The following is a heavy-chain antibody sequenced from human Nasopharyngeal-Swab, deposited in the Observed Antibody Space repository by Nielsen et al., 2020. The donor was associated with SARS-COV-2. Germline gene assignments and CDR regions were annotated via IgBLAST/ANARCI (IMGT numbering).Heavy chain of an antibody. CDR3: VRDGWGFDGMDF. D-gene: IGHD3-10*01. J-gene: IGHJ6*02. CDR2: IDGSGST. CDR1: GGSINSNDYY. Sequence: SETLSLTCTVSGGSINSNDYYWTWIRQPAGRGLEWIGRIDGSGSTNYKPSLKSRVTISVDTSKKQFSLEMTSVTAEDTAVYYCVRDGWGFDGMDFWGQGTTVTVSS. V-gene: IGHV4-61*02.